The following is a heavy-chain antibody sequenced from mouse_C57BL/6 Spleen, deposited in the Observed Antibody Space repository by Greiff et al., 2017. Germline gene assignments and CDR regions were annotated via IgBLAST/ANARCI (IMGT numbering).Heavy chain of an antibody. J-gene: IGHJ2*01. CDR3: AREGDYYGSSYRFDY. V-gene: IGHV1-64*01. Sequence: VQLQQPGAELVKPGASVKLSCKASGYTFTSYWMHWVKQRPGQGLEWIGMFHPSSGSPNYNEKFKGKATLTVDTSSGTAYMQLSSLTSEDSAVYYGAREGDYYGSSYRFDYWGKGTTLTVSS. CDR1: GYTFTSYW. CDR2: FHPSSGSP. D-gene: IGHD1-1*01.